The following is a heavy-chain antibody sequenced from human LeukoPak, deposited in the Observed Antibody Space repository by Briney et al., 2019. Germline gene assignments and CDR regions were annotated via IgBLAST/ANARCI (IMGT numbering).Heavy chain of an antibody. Sequence: SETLSLTCTVSGGSISSYYWSWIRQPPGKGLEWIGYIYYSGSTNYNPSLKSRVTISVDTSKNQFSLKLSSVTAADTAVYYCARGAGTYYFDYWGQGTLVAVSS. J-gene: IGHJ4*02. V-gene: IGHV4-59*01. CDR1: GGSISSYY. CDR3: ARGAGTYYFDY. D-gene: IGHD3-10*01. CDR2: IYYSGST.